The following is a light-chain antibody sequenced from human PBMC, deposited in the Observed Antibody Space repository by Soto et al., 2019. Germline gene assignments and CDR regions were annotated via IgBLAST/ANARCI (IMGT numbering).Light chain of an antibody. Sequence: EIVLTQSPGTLSLSPGERATLSCRASQSVSSCYLAWYQQKPGQATSLLNYGASSRATGIPDRFSGSGSGTDFTLTISRLEPEDFAVYYCQQYRTFGQGTKVEIK. V-gene: IGKV3-20*01. J-gene: IGKJ1*01. CDR3: QQYRT. CDR1: QSVSSCY. CDR2: GAS.